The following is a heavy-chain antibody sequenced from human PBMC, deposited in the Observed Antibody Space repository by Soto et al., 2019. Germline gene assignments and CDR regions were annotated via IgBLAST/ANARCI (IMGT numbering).Heavy chain of an antibody. CDR1: GYTFTGYY. CDR2: INPNSGGT. J-gene: IGHJ6*04. CDR3: AAGSPFHYYGSGSYGYGMDV. Sequence: ASVKVSCKASGYTFTGYYMHWVRQAPGQGLEWMGWINPNSGGTNYAQKFQGWVTMTRDTSTSTAYMELSRLRSEDTAVYYCAAGSPFHYYGSGSYGYGMDVWGKGTTVTVSS. D-gene: IGHD3-10*01. V-gene: IGHV1-2*04.